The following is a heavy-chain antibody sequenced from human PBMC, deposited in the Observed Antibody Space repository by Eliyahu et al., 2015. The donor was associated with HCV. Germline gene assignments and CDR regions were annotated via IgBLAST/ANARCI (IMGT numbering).Heavy chain of an antibody. J-gene: IGHJ5*02. CDR3: ARSFLFGYCSGGSCYNGWFDP. CDR2: IYYSGST. D-gene: IGHD2-15*01. Sequence: QVQLQESGPGLVKPSETLSLTCTVSGGSISSYYWSWIRQPPGKGLEWIGYIYYSGSTNYNPSLKSRVTISVDTSKNQFSLKLSSVTAADTAVYYCARSFLFGYCSGGSCYNGWFDPWGQGTLVTVSS. CDR1: GGSISSYY. V-gene: IGHV4-59*01.